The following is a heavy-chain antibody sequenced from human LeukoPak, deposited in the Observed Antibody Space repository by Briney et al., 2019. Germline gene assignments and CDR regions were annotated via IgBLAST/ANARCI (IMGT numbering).Heavy chain of an antibody. V-gene: IGHV1-2*04. Sequence: ASVKVSCKASGYTFTGYYMHWVRQAPGQGLEWMGWINPNSGGTNYAQKFQGWVTMTRDTSISTAYMELSRLRSDDTAVYYCARGAPMYYDFWSGYYIYMDVWGKGTTVTVSS. CDR1: GYTFTGYY. J-gene: IGHJ6*03. CDR2: INPNSGGT. CDR3: ARGAPMYYDFWSGYYIYMDV. D-gene: IGHD3-3*01.